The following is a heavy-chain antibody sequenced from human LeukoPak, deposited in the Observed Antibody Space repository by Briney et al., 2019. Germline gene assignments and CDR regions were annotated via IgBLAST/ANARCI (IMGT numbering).Heavy chain of an antibody. D-gene: IGHD3-9*01. V-gene: IGHV3-23*01. CDR2: ISRIGNNV. J-gene: IGHJ4*02. CDR3: AKTHQTPDILTGYFPFDY. CDR1: GMRFTDYA. Sequence: GGSLRLSCAASGMRFTDYAMSWIRQAPGKGLEWIAYISRIGNNVYYADSVKGRFTISRDNSKNTLYLQMNSLRAEDTAVYYCAKTHQTPDILTGYFPFDYWGQGTLVTVSS.